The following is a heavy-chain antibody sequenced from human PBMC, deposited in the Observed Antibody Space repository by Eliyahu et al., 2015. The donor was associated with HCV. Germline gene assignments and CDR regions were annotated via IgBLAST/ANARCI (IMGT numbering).Heavy chain of an antibody. CDR3: ARGSGDSSSWYLDY. CDR2: IYYSGST. D-gene: IGHD6-13*01. V-gene: IGHV4-39*01. J-gene: IGHJ4*02. CDR1: GGSISXSSYY. Sequence: QLQLQESGPGLVKPSETLSLTCTVSGGSISXSSYYWGWIRQPPGKGLEWIGSIYYSGSTYYNPSLKSRVTISVDTSKNQFSLKLSSVTAADTAVYYCARGSGDSSSWYLDYWGQGTLVTVSS.